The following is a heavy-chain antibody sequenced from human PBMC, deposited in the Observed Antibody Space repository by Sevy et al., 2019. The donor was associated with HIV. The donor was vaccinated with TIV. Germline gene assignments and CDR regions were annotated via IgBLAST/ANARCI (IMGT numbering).Heavy chain of an antibody. D-gene: IGHD1-26*01. J-gene: IGHJ6*02. CDR2: VYYTGNT. V-gene: IGHV4-59*01. Sequence: SETLSLTCTVSGGSIGHYYWSWIRQPPGKGLEWIAYVYYTGNTNYNPSLKGRVTIALDTPKNQFSLNLSFLTAADTAVYYCVRQGGLVDYGMDVWGQGTTVTVSS. CDR1: GGSIGHYY. CDR3: VRQGGLVDYGMDV.